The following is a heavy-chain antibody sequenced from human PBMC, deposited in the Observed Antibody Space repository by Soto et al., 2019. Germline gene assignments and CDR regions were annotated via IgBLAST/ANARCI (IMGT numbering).Heavy chain of an antibody. V-gene: IGHV3-7*01. CDR1: GWIFRKYW. D-gene: IGHD5-12*01. Sequence: PWGSLRLPGSPSGWIFRKYWMAWIRQAPGKGLGWVATIKLEGREPYYWDFVQGRFTISRDDAGDSMSLQISSLRREETAVYFCVRELDGYGRFGCRGRGTPVTVSS. CDR3: VRELDGYGRFGC. CDR2: IKLEGREP. J-gene: IGHJ6*01.